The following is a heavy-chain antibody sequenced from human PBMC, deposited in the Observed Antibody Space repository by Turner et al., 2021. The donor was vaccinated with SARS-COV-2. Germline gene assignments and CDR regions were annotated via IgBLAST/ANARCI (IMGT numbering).Heavy chain of an antibody. CDR1: GGTFSSYT. Sequence: QVQLVQSGAEVKKPGSSVKVSCKASGGTFSSYTISWVRQAPGQGLEWMGRIIPILGLANYAQKFQGRVTITADKSTSTAYMELSSLRSEDTAVYYCAKILGSYDPVNWFDPWGQGTLVTVSS. D-gene: IGHD3-16*01. J-gene: IGHJ5*02. CDR2: IIPILGLA. V-gene: IGHV1-69*02. CDR3: AKILGSYDPVNWFDP.